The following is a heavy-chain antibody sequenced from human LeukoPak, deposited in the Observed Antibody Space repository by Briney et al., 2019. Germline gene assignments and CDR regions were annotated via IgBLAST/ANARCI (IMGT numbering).Heavy chain of an antibody. CDR1: GFTFNIFS. J-gene: IGHJ6*03. Sequence: PGGSLRLSCEASGFTFNIFSINWVRQAPGKGLEWVSAISGSGGSTYYADSVKGRFTISRDNSKNTLYLQMNSLRAEDTAVYYCVSSRFYYYYYYMDVWGKGTTVTISS. D-gene: IGHD6-13*01. CDR2: ISGSGGST. V-gene: IGHV3-23*01. CDR3: VSSRFYYYYYYMDV.